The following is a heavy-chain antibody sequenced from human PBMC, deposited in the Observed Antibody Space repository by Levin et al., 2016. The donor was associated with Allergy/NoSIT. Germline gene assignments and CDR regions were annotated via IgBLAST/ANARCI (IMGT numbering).Heavy chain of an antibody. D-gene: IGHD4-17*01. Sequence: GGSLRLSCAASGFTVSSNYMSWVRQAPGKGLEWVSVIYSGGSTYYADSVKGRFTISRDNSKNTLYLQMNSLRAEDTAVYYCARQDYGDYYFDYWGQGTLVTVSS. CDR2: IYSGGST. V-gene: IGHV3-53*01. J-gene: IGHJ4*02. CDR3: ARQDYGDYYFDY. CDR1: GFTVSSNY.